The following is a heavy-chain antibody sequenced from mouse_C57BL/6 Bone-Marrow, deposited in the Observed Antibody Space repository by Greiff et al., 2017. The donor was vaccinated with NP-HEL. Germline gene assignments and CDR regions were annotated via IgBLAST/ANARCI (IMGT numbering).Heavy chain of an antibody. CDR3: AALIRGNFDY. Sequence: VQLQQPGAELVRPGTSVKLSCKASGYTFTSYWMHWVKQRPGQGLEWIGVIDPSDSYTNYNQKFKGKATLTVDTSSSTAYMQLSSLTSEDSAVYYCAALIRGNFDYWGQGTTLTVSS. CDR1: GYTFTSYW. J-gene: IGHJ2*01. V-gene: IGHV1-59*01. CDR2: IDPSDSYT. D-gene: IGHD1-2*01.